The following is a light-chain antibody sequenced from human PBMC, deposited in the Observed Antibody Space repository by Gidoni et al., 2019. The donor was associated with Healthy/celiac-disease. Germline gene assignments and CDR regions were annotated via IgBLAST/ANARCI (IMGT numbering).Light chain of an antibody. CDR1: QSVSRY. Sequence: IGMTQSPATLSVSPGERATLSCRASQSVSRYIAWYQQKPGQAPRLLIYGASTRATGIPARFSGSGSGTEFTLTISSLQSEDFAVYYCQQYNNWPPLTFGGGTKVEIK. CDR3: QQYNNWPPLT. CDR2: GAS. V-gene: IGKV3-15*01. J-gene: IGKJ4*01.